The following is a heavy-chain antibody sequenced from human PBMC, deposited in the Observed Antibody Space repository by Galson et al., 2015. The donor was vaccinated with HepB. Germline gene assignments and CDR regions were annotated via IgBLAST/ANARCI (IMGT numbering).Heavy chain of an antibody. CDR1: GFAFYNYG. J-gene: IGHJ4*02. D-gene: IGHD1-1*01. CDR3: AKPFSRYTTRGEGNYFDF. Sequence: LRLSCAASGFAFYNYGMHWVRQAPGKGLEWVAVISYDGSIKFYADSVKGRFTISRDSSMNTLYLQMNGLNVEDTALYFCAKPFSRYTTRGEGNYFDFWGQGVLVTVSS. V-gene: IGHV3-30*18. CDR2: ISYDGSIK.